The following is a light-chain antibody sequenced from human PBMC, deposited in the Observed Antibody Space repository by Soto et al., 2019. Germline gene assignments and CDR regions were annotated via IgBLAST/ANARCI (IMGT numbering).Light chain of an antibody. V-gene: IGLV2-14*01. Sequence: SALTKPASVSGSPGQSITISCTGTSSDVGGYNYVSWYQQHPGKAPKLMIYDVSNRPSGVSNRFSGSKSGNTASLTISGLQAEDEADYYCSSYTSSSTFLVFGTGTKLTVL. J-gene: IGLJ1*01. CDR3: SSYTSSSTFLV. CDR2: DVS. CDR1: SSDVGGYNY.